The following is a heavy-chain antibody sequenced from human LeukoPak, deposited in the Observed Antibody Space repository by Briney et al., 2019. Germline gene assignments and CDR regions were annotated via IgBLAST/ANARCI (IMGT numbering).Heavy chain of an antibody. J-gene: IGHJ4*02. Sequence: PGGSLRLSCPVSGFTFSSYAMSWVRQAPGRGLEWVSVISTSGESAYYADSVKGRFTISRDNSKNTLYLQMNSLRAEDTAVYYCTRGAGGNWGQGALVTVPS. CDR3: TRGAGGN. CDR1: GFTFSSYA. V-gene: IGHV3-23*01. D-gene: IGHD1-26*01. CDR2: ISTSGESA.